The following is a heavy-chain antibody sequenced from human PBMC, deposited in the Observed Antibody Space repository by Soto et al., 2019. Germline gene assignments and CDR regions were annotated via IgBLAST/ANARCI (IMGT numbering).Heavy chain of an antibody. CDR1: GYTFTSYD. V-gene: IGHV1-8*01. Sequence: ASVKVSCKASGYTFTSYDINWVRQATGQGLEWMGWMNPNSGNTGYAQKFQGRVTMTRNTSISTAYMELSSLRSEDTAVYYCARAVGSGGRVQPADYYYYMDVWGKGTTVTVSS. CDR2: MNPNSGNT. CDR3: ARAVGSGGRVQPADYYYYMDV. J-gene: IGHJ6*03. D-gene: IGHD2-15*01.